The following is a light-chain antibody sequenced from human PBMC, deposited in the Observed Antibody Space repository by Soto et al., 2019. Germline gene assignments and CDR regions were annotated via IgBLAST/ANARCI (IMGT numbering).Light chain of an antibody. CDR3: QQYYSYSRM. J-gene: IGKJ1*01. CDR2: DGS. V-gene: IGKV1-5*01. CDR1: QTISSW. Sequence: DIQMTQSPSTLSASVGDRVTITCRASQTISSWLAWYQQKPGKAPKLLIYDGSTLESGVPSRFSGSGSGTEFTLTISSLQPDDFATYYCQQYYSYSRMFGQGTKVDI.